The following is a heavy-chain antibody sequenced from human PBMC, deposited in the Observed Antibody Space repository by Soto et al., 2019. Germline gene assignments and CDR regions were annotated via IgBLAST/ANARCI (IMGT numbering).Heavy chain of an antibody. CDR3: ARDFDTYYYDSSGYYYGSFFDY. CDR2: INPSGGST. D-gene: IGHD3-22*01. CDR1: GYTFTSYY. Sequence: GASVKVSCKASGYTFTSYYMHWVRQAPGQGLEWMGIINPSGGSTSYAQKFQGRVTMTRDTSTSTVYMELSSLRSEDTAVYYCARDFDTYYYDSSGYYYGSFFDYWGQGTLVTVSS. J-gene: IGHJ4*02. V-gene: IGHV1-46*01.